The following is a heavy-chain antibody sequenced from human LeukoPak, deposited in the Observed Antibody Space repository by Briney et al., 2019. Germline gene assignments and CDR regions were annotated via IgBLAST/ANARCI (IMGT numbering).Heavy chain of an antibody. Sequence: ASVKVSCKASGGTFISYAISWVRQAPGQGLEWMGGIIPIFGTANYAQKFQGRVTITADESTSTAYMELSSLRSEDTAVYYCARMVGYGGNYYYGMDVWGQGTTVTVSS. V-gene: IGHV1-69*13. CDR1: GGTFISYA. CDR3: ARMVGYGGNYYYGMDV. D-gene: IGHD4-23*01. CDR2: IIPIFGTA. J-gene: IGHJ6*02.